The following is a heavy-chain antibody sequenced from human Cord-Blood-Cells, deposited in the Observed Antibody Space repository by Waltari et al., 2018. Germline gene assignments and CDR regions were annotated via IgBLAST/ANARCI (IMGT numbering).Heavy chain of an antibody. CDR1: GGSISSHY. CDR2: IYYSGST. V-gene: IGHV4-59*11. D-gene: IGHD6-13*01. J-gene: IGHJ5*02. CDR3: AREEEAAAGNWFDP. Sequence: QVQLQESGPGLVKPSETLSLTCTVSGGSISSHYWSWIRQPPGKGLEWIGYIYYSGSTNYNPSLKSRVTISVDTSTNQFSLKLSSVTAADTAVYYCAREEEAAAGNWFDPWGQGTLVTVSS.